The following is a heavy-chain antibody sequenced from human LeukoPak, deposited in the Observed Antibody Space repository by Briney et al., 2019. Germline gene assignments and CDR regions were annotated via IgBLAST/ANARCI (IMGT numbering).Heavy chain of an antibody. CDR1: GFTFSSYA. Sequence: LGRSLRLSCAASGFTFSSYAMHWVRQAPGKGLEWVAVISYDGSNKYYADSVKGRFTIPRDNSKNTLYLQMNSLRAEDTAVYYCARGSFRSTYDFWTGSTFNIWGQGTMVTVSS. D-gene: IGHD3-3*01. J-gene: IGHJ3*02. CDR3: ARGSFRSTYDFWTGSTFNI. CDR2: ISYDGSNK. V-gene: IGHV3-30*04.